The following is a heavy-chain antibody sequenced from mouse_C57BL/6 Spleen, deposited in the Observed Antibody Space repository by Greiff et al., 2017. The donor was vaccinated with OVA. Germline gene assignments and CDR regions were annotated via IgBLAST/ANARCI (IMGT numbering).Heavy chain of an antibody. CDR1: GYTFTSYW. V-gene: IGHV1-69*01. CDR2: IDPSDSYT. D-gene: IGHD1-1*01. J-gene: IGHJ2*01. CDR3: ARGCYYGSSYVYFDY. Sequence: QVQLQQPGAELVMPGASVKLSCKASGYTFTSYWMHWVKQRPGQGLEWIGEIDPSDSYTNYNQKFKGKATLTVDKSSSTAYMQLSSLTSEDSAVYDCARGCYYGSSYVYFDYWGQGTTLTVSS.